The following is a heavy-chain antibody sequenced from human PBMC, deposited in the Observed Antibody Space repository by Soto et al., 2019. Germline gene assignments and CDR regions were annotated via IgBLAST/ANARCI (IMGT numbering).Heavy chain of an antibody. Sequence: QVQLVQSGAEVKKPGASVTVSCEASGYIFTDYYLHWVRQAPGQGLEYMGWINPNTGGTKYAQKFQGRVTMTRGTLLLNWLTSDDTAVYYCARALSTIGARLDYGGQGTLVTFSS. D-gene: IGHD6-6*01. J-gene: IGHJ4*02. CDR1: GYIFTDYY. CDR3: ARALSTIGARLDY. CDR2: INPNTGGT. V-gene: IGHV1-2*02.